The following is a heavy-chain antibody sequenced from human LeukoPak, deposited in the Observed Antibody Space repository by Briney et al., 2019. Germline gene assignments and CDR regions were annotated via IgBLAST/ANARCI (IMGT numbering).Heavy chain of an antibody. V-gene: IGHV3-74*01. J-gene: IGHJ3*02. CDR3: ASVVGGYYPPVEGFDI. Sequence: GGSLRLSCAASGFTFSSCWMHWVRQAPGKGLVWVSRINSDGSTTNYADSVRGRFTISRDNAKNTLYLQMNSLRAEDTAVYYCASVVGGYYPPVEGFDIWGQGTMVTVSS. D-gene: IGHD6-25*01. CDR2: INSDGSTT. CDR1: GFTFSSCW.